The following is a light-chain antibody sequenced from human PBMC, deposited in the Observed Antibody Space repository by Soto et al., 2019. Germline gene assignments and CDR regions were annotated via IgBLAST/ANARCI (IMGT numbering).Light chain of an antibody. V-gene: IGKV1-5*01. Sequence: DIKMTQSPSTLSASVGERVIITCRASQRISSWLAWYQQKPGKAPKLLIYDASNLESGVPSRFSGSGSGTEFTLTISSLQPDDFATYYCQQYKSYSPTFGQGTKVEIK. CDR3: QQYKSYSPT. J-gene: IGKJ1*01. CDR1: QRISSW. CDR2: DAS.